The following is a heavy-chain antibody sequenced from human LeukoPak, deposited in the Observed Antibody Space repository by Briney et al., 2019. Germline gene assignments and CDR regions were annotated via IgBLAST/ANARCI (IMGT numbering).Heavy chain of an antibody. J-gene: IGHJ4*02. V-gene: IGHV3-23*01. D-gene: IGHD4-17*01. CDR1: RFTPTSDA. CDR2: ISSSGGST. CDR3: AKVRWVAAMWGPLY. Sequence: PGRSLRLSCAPSRFTPTSDAMSSGRQAPGKRVEWGSGISSSGGSTYYGDSVKGRFTISRDNSKNTLYLQMNSLRAGDTAVYYCAKVRWVAAMWGPLYWGQGTLVTVSS.